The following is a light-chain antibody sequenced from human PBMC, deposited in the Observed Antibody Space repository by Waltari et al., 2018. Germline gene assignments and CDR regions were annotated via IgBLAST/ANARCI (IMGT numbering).Light chain of an antibody. CDR1: QSIGRY. V-gene: IGKV3-20*01. CDR2: GAS. Sequence: EIVLTQSPGTLSLSPGERATLSCRASQSIGRYLAWYQQKPDQAPRLLIYGASSRATGIPDRFSGSVSGTDFSLTISRLEPEDFAVYYCQNHERLPATFGQGTKVEIK. CDR3: QNHERLPAT. J-gene: IGKJ1*01.